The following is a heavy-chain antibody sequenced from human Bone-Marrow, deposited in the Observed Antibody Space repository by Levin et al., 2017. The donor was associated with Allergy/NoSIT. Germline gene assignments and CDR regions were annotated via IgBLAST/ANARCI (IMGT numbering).Heavy chain of an antibody. V-gene: IGHV3-23*01. D-gene: IGHD3-22*01. CDR3: AKDHYYDTTGSGIWGFDN. CDR2: ILGSGGNT. CDR1: GFTFSSFA. J-gene: IGHJ5*02. Sequence: HSGGSLRLSCAASGFTFSSFAMSWVRQTPGKGLEWVSGILGSGGNTFYADSVKGRFSISRDNSKNTVYLQMNSLRAEDTAVYYCAKDHYYDTTGSGIWGFDNWGQGTLVTVPS.